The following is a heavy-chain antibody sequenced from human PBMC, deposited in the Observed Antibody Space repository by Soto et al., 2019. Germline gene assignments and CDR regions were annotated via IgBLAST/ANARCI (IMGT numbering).Heavy chain of an antibody. V-gene: IGHV3-74*01. D-gene: IGHD2-15*01. J-gene: IGHJ2*01. CDR2: INSDGSST. Sequence: GGSLRLSCVASGFAFSNYWIHRVRQAPGKGLMWVSRINSDGSSTTYADSVKGRFTISRDNAKNTLYLQMNSLRADDTATYYCARTPFDLWGRGTLVTVSS. CDR3: ARTPFDL. CDR1: GFAFSNYW.